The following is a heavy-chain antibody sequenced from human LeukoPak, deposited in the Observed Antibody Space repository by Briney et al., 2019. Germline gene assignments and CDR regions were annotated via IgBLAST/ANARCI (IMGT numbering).Heavy chain of an antibody. Sequence: SETLSLTCAVYGGSFSGYYWSWIRQPPGKGLEWIGEINHSGSTNYNPSLKSRVTISVDTSKNQFSLKLSSVTAADTAVYYCARAGGSGSPGYFDYWGQGTLVTVSS. J-gene: IGHJ4*02. CDR2: INHSGST. D-gene: IGHD3-10*01. CDR1: GGSFSGYY. V-gene: IGHV4-34*01. CDR3: ARAGGSGSPGYFDY.